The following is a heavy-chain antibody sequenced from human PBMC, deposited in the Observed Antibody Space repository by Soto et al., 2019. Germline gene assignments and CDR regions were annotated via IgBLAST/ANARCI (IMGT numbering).Heavy chain of an antibody. CDR3: ARDRKHSNSWYFGYYYGMDV. Sequence: GASVKVSCKASGGTFSSYAISWVRQAPGQGLEWMGGIIPIFGTANYAQKFQGRVTITADESTSTAYMELSSLRSEDTAVYSCARDRKHSNSWYFGYYYGMDVWGQGTTVTVSS. J-gene: IGHJ6*02. D-gene: IGHD6-13*01. V-gene: IGHV1-69*13. CDR1: GGTFSSYA. CDR2: IIPIFGTA.